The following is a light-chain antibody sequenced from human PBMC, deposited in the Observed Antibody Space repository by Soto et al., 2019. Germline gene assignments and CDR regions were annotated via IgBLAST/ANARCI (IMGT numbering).Light chain of an antibody. CDR1: SSDVGFYNF. CDR3: ASYAGTKLFV. CDR2: EVT. J-gene: IGLJ1*01. V-gene: IGLV2-8*01. Sequence: QSALTQPPSASGSPGQSVTSSGTLTSSDVGFYNFVSWYQQRPGKAPKLVIYEVTKRPSGVPDRFSGSKSGSTASLTVSGLQADDEAEYYCASYAGTKLFVFGSGTKVTVL.